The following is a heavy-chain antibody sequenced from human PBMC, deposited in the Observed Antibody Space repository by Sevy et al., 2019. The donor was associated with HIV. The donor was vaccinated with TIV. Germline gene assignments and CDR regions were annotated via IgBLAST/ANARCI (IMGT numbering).Heavy chain of an antibody. D-gene: IGHD3-9*01. J-gene: IGHJ3*02. CDR1: GYSISSAYS. Sequence: SETLSLTCAVSGYSISSAYSWGWIRQPPGKGLEWIGNIYHSGSTYYNPSLNSRVTISVDTSKNQFSLKLNSVTAADTAVYYFASVGRLLIISGDTFEIWGQGTMVTVSS. CDR3: ASVGRLLIISGDTFEI. CDR2: IYHSGST. V-gene: IGHV4-38-2*01.